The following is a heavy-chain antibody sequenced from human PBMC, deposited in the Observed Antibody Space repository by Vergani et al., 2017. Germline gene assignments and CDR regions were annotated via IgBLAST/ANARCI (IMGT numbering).Heavy chain of an antibody. V-gene: IGHV3-23*04. CDR2: ISGSGGST. J-gene: IGHJ4*02. Sequence: EVQLVESGGGLVQPGGSLRLSCAASGFTFSSYAMSWVRQAPGKGLEWVSAISGSGGSTYYADSVKGRFTISRDNSKNTLYLQMNSLRAEDTAVYYCAKDFLPAYYYDSSGPPLGYWGQGTLVTVSS. CDR1: GFTFSSYA. CDR3: AKDFLPAYYYDSSGPPLGY. D-gene: IGHD3-22*01.